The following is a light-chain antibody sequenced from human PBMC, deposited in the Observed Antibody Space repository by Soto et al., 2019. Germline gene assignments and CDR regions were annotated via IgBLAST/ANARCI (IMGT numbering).Light chain of an antibody. CDR2: EVN. J-gene: IGLJ1*01. V-gene: IGLV2-14*01. CDR3: SSHSISSTDYV. CDR1: TSDIGSAKY. Sequence: QSALAQPASVSGSPGQSITISCTGSTSDIGSAKYVSWYQQHPGKAPKVMIYEVNNRPSGVSNRFSGSKSGNTASLTISGLQAEDEADYYCSSHSISSTDYVLGTGTKLTVL.